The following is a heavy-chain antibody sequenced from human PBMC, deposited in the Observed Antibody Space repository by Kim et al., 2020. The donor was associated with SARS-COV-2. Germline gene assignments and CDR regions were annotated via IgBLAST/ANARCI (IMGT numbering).Heavy chain of an antibody. D-gene: IGHD6-13*01. Sequence: GGSLRLSCAASGFTFSNAWMSWVRQAPGKGLEWVGRIKSKTDGGTTDYAAPVKGRFTISRDDSKNTLYLQMNSLKTEDTAVYYCTTDLGSSWSNFDYWGQGTLVTVSS. CDR2: IKSKTDGGTT. J-gene: IGHJ4*02. CDR1: GFTFSNAW. CDR3: TTDLGSSWSNFDY. V-gene: IGHV3-15*01.